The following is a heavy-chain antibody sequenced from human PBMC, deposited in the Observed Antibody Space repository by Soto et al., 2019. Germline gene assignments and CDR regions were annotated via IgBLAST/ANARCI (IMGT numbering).Heavy chain of an antibody. Sequence: GASVKVSCKASGYTFTSYGISWVRQAPGQGLEWMGWVSAYNGNTNYAQKLQGRVTMTTDTSTSTAYMELRSLRSDDTAVYYCARDNRITMIVVPGIPAFDIWGQGTMVTVSS. D-gene: IGHD3-22*01. J-gene: IGHJ3*02. CDR3: ARDNRITMIVVPGIPAFDI. V-gene: IGHV1-18*01. CDR1: GYTFTSYG. CDR2: VSAYNGNT.